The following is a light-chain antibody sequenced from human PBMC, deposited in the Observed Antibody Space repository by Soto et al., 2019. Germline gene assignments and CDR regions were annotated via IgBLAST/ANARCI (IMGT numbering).Light chain of an antibody. CDR2: EVS. J-gene: IGLJ2*01. CDR1: SNDVGGYNH. CDR3: NSYRSTDTVV. Sequence: QSALTQPASVSGSPGQSITISRTGTSNDVGGYNHVSWYQQHPGKAPKLIIYEVSYRPSGVSNRFSGSKSGNTASLTISGLQAEDEADYYCNSYRSTDTVVFGGGTKLTVL. V-gene: IGLV2-14*01.